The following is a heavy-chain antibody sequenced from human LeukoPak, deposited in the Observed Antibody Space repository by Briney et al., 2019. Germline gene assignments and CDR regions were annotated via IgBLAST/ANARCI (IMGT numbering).Heavy chain of an antibody. CDR2: ISYDGSNK. CDR1: GFTFSSYG. CDR3: AKGVTAMNYYFDY. V-gene: IGHV3-30*18. Sequence: GRSLRLSCAASGFTFSSYGMHWVRQAPGKGLERVAVISYDGSNKYYADSVKGRFTISRDNSKNTLYLQMNSLRAEDTAVYYCAKGVTAMNYYFDYWGQGTLVTVSS. D-gene: IGHD5-18*01. J-gene: IGHJ4*02.